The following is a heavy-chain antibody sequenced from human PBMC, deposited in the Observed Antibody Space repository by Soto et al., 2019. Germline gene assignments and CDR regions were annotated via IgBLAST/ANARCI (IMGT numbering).Heavy chain of an antibody. CDR1: GFTFSNAW. D-gene: IGHD3-10*01. V-gene: IGHV3-15*07. J-gene: IGHJ6*02. Sequence: GGSLRLSCAASGFTFSNAWMNWVRQAPGKGLEWVGRIKSKTDGGTTDYAAPVNGRFTISRDDSKNTLYLQMNSLKTEDTAVYYCTTDPNYYGSGSYYNHENRAPYYYGMDVWGQGTTVTVSS. CDR3: TTDPNYYGSGSYYNHENRAPYYYGMDV. CDR2: IKSKTDGGTT.